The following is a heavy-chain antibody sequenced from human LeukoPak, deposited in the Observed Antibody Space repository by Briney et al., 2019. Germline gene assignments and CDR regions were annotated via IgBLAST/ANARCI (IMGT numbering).Heavy chain of an antibody. J-gene: IGHJ4*02. CDR3: ARSRSGYYEDY. CDR1: GFTFSNYW. CDR2: IKEDGSEK. Sequence: GGSLRLSCAASGFTFSNYWMGWVRQAPGKGLEWVANIKEDGSEKYYVDSVKGRFTISRDNAKNSLSLQVNSLSAEDTAVYYCARSRSGYYEDYWGQGTLVTVSS. D-gene: IGHD3-22*01. V-gene: IGHV3-7*01.